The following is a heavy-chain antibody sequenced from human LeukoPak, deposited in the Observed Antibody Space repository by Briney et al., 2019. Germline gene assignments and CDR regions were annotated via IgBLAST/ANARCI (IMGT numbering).Heavy chain of an antibody. CDR2: ISTSSIYI. CDR3: ARGEWSSSPFDY. J-gene: IGHJ4*02. CDR1: GFTLSVYS. Sequence: GGSLTLSCAPSGFTLSVYSMSWVRQPPGKGLEWISFISTSSIYIYYADSVKGRFTISRDNARNSLYLQMNSLRAEDTAVYYCARGEWSSSPFDYWGQGTLVTVSS. V-gene: IGHV3-21*01. D-gene: IGHD6-6*01.